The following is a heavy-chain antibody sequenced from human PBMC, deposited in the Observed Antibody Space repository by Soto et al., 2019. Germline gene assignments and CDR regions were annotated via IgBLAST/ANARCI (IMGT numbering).Heavy chain of an antibody. CDR1: GYTFTGYY. CDR2: INPNSGGT. V-gene: IGHV1-2*04. D-gene: IGHD6-19*01. CDR3: ARGGPYSSGLDY. Sequence: ASVKVSCKASGYTFTGYYMHWVRQAPGQGLEWMGWINPNSGGTNYAQKFQGWVTMTRDTSTSTVYMELSSLRSEDTAVYYCARGGPYSSGLDYWGQGTLVTVSS. J-gene: IGHJ4*02.